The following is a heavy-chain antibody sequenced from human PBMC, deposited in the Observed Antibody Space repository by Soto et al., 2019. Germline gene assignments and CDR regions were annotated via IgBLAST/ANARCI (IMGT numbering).Heavy chain of an antibody. V-gene: IGHV3-23*01. J-gene: IGHJ5*02. CDR3: AKGCSGWCYSWFDP. Sequence: EVQLLESGGGLVQPGGSLRLSCAASGFTFSSYAMSWVRQAPGKGLEWVSAISGSGGSTYYADSVKGRFTISRHNSKNTLYLQMNSLSAEDTAVYYCAKGCSGWCYSWFDPWGQGTLVTVSS. CDR1: GFTFSSYA. CDR2: ISGSGGST. D-gene: IGHD6-19*01.